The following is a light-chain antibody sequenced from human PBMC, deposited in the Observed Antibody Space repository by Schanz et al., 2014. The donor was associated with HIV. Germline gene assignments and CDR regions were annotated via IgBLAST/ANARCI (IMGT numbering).Light chain of an antibody. Sequence: LTQSPTFLSASVGDRVTITCRASQGISTYLAWHQQKPGKAPKLLIYAASTLQSAVPSRFSGSGSGTEFTLTISSLQPEDFATYYCQQYTPYSHTFGQGTTLEI. CDR1: QGISTY. V-gene: IGKV1-9*01. CDR2: AAS. CDR3: QQYTPYSHT. J-gene: IGKJ2*01.